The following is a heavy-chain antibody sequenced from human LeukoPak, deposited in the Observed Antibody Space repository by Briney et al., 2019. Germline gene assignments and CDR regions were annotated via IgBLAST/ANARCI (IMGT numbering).Heavy chain of an antibody. Sequence: PSETLSLTCAVYGGSFSGYYWSWIRQPPGKGLEWIGEINHSGSTNYNPSLKSRVTISVDTSKNQFSLKLSSVTAADTAVYYCARHSGDLDAFDIWGQGTMVTVPS. CDR1: GGSFSGYY. CDR3: ARHSGDLDAFDI. CDR2: INHSGST. V-gene: IGHV4-34*01. J-gene: IGHJ3*02. D-gene: IGHD2-21*02.